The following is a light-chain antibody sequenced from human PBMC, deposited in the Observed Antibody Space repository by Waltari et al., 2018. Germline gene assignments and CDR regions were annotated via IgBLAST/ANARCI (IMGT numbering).Light chain of an antibody. CDR3: QTWGTGIQV. CDR1: SGYSSYA. V-gene: IGLV4-69*01. Sequence: PVLTQSPSASASLGASVKLICTLSSGYSSYAIAWHPQQPEKGPRYLMKVNSDGSHTKGDGIPDRFSGSSSGAERYLTISSLQSEDEADYYCQTWGTGIQVFGGGTKLTVV. CDR2: VNSDGSH. J-gene: IGLJ3*02.